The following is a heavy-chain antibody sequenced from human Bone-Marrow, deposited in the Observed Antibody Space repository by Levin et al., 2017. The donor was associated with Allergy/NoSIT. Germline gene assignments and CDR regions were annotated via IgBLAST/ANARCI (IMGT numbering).Heavy chain of an antibody. J-gene: IGHJ4*02. CDR2: MNPSSTNT. V-gene: IGHV1-8*01. Sequence: ASVKVSCKASGYIFTSFDIIWVRQATGQGLEWMGWMNPSSTNTGYSQRFQGRVTMTATTSINTAYMELSSLTSEDTALYFCARAVRGHLLSDFWGQGTQVTVSS. D-gene: IGHD3-10*01. CDR1: GYIFTSFD. CDR3: ARAVRGHLLSDF.